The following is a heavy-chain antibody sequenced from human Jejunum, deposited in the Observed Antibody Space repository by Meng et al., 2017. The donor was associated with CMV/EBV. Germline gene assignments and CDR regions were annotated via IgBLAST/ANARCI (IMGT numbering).Heavy chain of an antibody. CDR1: GFTFSSYW. CDR2: INTDGSTA. V-gene: IGHV3-74*01. J-gene: IGHJ4*02. CDR3: ARAGDYRFDY. D-gene: IGHD4-17*01. Sequence: FAASGFTFSSYWMHWVRQAQGKGLVWVSRINTDGSTANYADSVKGRFTISRDDAKNTLYLQMNSLRAEDTAVYYCARAGDYRFDYWGQGTLVTVSS.